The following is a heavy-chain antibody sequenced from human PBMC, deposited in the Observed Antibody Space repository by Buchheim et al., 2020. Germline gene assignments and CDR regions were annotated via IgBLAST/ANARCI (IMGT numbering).Heavy chain of an antibody. CDR1: GFTFSSYG. Sequence: QVQLVESGRGVAQPGRSLRLSCAASGFTFSSYGMHWVRQAPGKGLEWVAVIWYDGSNKYYADSVKGRFTISRDNSKNTLYLQMNSLRAEDTAVYYSARGPYYYDSSGYYSAYYFDYWGQGTL. J-gene: IGHJ4*02. CDR2: IWYDGSNK. D-gene: IGHD3-22*01. CDR3: ARGPYYYDSSGYYSAYYFDY. V-gene: IGHV3-33*01.